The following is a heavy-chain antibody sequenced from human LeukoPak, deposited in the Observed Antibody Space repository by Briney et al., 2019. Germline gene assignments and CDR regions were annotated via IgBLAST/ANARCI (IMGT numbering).Heavy chain of an antibody. CDR1: GFTFSSYG. CDR3: AKGEGWQQPYYYYMDV. J-gene: IGHJ6*03. CDR2: IRYDGSNK. V-gene: IGHV3-30*02. D-gene: IGHD6-13*01. Sequence: GRSLRLSCAASGFTFSSYGMHWVRHDRGKGLEWAAFIRYDGSNKYYADSVKGRFTISRDNSKNTVYLQMKGLRAEDTAVYYCAKGEGWQQPYYYYMDVWGKGTTVTISS.